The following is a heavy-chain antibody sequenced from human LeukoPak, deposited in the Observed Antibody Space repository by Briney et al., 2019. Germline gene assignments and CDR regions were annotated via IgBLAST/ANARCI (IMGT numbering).Heavy chain of an antibody. CDR3: ANHLEYCSTGSCSFFDY. CDR2: ISGSGGST. V-gene: IGHV3-23*01. J-gene: IGHJ4*02. CDR1: GFTFNNYA. D-gene: IGHD2-15*01. Sequence: GGSLRLSCAASGFTFNNYAMSWVRQAPGKGLEWVSTISGSGGSTYYADSVKGRFTISRDNSKSILYLQMNSLRADDTAVYYCANHLEYCSTGSCSFFDYWGQGTLVTVSS.